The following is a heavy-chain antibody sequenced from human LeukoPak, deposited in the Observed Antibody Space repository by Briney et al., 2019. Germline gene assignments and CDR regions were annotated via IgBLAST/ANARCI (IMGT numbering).Heavy chain of an antibody. V-gene: IGHV3-9*01. CDR1: GFTFGDYA. D-gene: IGHD2/OR15-2a*01. CDR3: ARDLSYFDY. J-gene: IGHJ4*02. Sequence: GGSLRLSCAASGFTFGDYAMHWVRQAPGKGLEWVSGISWNSGSIGYADSVKGRFTISRDNAKNSLYLQMSSLRVEDTAVYYCARDLSYFDYWGQGTLVTVSS. CDR2: ISWNSGSI.